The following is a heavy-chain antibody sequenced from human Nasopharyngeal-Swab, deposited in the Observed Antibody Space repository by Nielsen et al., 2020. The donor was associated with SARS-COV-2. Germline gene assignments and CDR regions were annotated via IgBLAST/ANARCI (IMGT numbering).Heavy chain of an antibody. CDR2: INAGNGNT. V-gene: IGHV1-3*01. CDR3: ARDRIDSGFDY. Sequence: ASVKVSCKASGYTFTSYAMHWVRQAPGQRLEWMGWINAGNGNTKYSQKFQGRVTITRDTSASTAYMKLSSLRSEDTAVYYCARDRIDSGFDYWGQGTLVTVSS. CDR1: GYTFTSYA. J-gene: IGHJ4*02. D-gene: IGHD3-10*01.